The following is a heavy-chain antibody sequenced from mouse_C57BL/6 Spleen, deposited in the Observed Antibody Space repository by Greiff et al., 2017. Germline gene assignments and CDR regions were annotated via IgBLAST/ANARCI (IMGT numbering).Heavy chain of an antibody. CDR3: ARPSYYGSSHWYFDV. CDR1: GYTFTDYN. Sequence: VQLQQSGPELVKPGASVKIPCKASGYTFTDYNMDWVKQSHGKSLEWIGDINPNNGGTIYNQKFKGKATLTVDKSSSTAYMELRSLTSEDTAVYYCARPSYYGSSHWYFDVWGTGTTVTVSS. J-gene: IGHJ1*03. V-gene: IGHV1-18*01. D-gene: IGHD1-1*01. CDR2: INPNNGGT.